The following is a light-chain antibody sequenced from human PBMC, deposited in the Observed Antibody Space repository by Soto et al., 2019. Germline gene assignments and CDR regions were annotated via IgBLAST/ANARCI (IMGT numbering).Light chain of an antibody. Sequence: EIVLTQSPATLSLSPGERATLSCRASQSVTKYLAWYQQKPGQAPRLLIYDTSNRAPGIPARFSGSGSGTDLTLTINNLESEDSGIYYCQQRYNWLTFGGGTKVDIK. CDR1: QSVTKY. J-gene: IGKJ4*01. V-gene: IGKV3-11*01. CDR2: DTS. CDR3: QQRYNWLT.